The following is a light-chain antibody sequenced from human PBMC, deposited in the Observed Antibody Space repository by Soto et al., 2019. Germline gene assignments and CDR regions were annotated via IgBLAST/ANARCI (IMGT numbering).Light chain of an antibody. CDR3: SSYTSSSTGV. J-gene: IGLJ1*01. CDR2: EVS. Sequence: QSALTQPASVSGSPGQSITISCTGTSSDVGRYNLVSWYQQHPGKAPKLMIYEVSNRPSGVSNRFSGSKSGNTASLTISGLQAEDEADYYCSSYTSSSTGVFGTGTKVTVL. CDR1: SSDVGRYNL. V-gene: IGLV2-14*02.